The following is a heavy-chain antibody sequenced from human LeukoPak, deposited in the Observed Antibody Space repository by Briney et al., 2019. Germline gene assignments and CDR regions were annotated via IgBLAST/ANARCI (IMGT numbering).Heavy chain of an antibody. CDR1: GGSIYSSSYY. Sequence: SETLSLTCTVSGGSIYSSSYYWGWIRQPPGKGLERIGSIYYSGSTYYNPSLKSRITISSETSKNQFSLNLSSVSAADTAVYYCARTTVTTKTLDYWGQGTLVTVSS. CDR3: ARTTVTTKTLDY. V-gene: IGHV4-39*07. J-gene: IGHJ4*02. D-gene: IGHD4-17*01. CDR2: IYYSGST.